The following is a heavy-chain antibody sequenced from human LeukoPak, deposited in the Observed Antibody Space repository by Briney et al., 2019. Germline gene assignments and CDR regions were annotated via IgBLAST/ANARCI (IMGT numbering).Heavy chain of an antibody. CDR2: IRYDGNLK. CDR1: GFTFSSYG. Sequence: GGSLRLSCAAPGFTFSSYGMHWVRQAPGKGLEWVAFIRYDGNLKYYADSVKGRFTISRDNAKNSLYLQMNSLRAEDTAVYYCGRDTDFDYWGQGTLVTVSS. V-gene: IGHV3-30*02. CDR3: GRDTDFDY. J-gene: IGHJ4*02.